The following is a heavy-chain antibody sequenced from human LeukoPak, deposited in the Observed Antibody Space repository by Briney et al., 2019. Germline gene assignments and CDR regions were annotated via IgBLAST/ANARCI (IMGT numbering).Heavy chain of an antibody. CDR2: ISWNSGSI. D-gene: IGHD1-26*01. Sequence: GGFLRLSCAASGFTFDDYAMHWVRQAPGKGLEWVSGISWNSGSIGYGDSVKGRFTVSRDNAKNSLYLQMNSLRAEDTALYYCAKAIGGSYYWYFDLWGRGTLVTVSS. CDR3: AKAIGGSYYWYFDL. V-gene: IGHV3-9*01. CDR1: GFTFDDYA. J-gene: IGHJ2*01.